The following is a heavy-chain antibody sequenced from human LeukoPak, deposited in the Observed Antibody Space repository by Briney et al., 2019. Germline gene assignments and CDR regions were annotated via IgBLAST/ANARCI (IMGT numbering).Heavy chain of an antibody. Sequence: GASVKVSCKASGYTFTGYYMHWVRQAPGQGLEWMGWINPNSGGTNYAQKFQGRVTMTRDTSISTAYMELSRLRSDDTAVYYCARGPRKSYYDSSGYYSHWGQGTLVTVSS. V-gene: IGHV1-2*02. D-gene: IGHD3-22*01. J-gene: IGHJ4*02. CDR2: INPNSGGT. CDR3: ARGPRKSYYDSSGYYSH. CDR1: GYTFTGYY.